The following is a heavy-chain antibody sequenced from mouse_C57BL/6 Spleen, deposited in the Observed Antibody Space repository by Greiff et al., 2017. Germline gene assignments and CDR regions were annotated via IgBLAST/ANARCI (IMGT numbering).Heavy chain of an antibody. CDR3: ARAQATDY. D-gene: IGHD3-2*02. CDR1: GYTFTDYY. Sequence: EVKLVESGPVLVKPGASVKMSCKASGYTFTDYYMNWVKQSHGKSLEWIGVINPYNGGTSYNQKFKGKATLTVDKSSSTAYMELNSLTSEDSAVYYCARAQATDYWGQGTTLTVSS. J-gene: IGHJ2*01. CDR2: INPYNGGT. V-gene: IGHV1-19*01.